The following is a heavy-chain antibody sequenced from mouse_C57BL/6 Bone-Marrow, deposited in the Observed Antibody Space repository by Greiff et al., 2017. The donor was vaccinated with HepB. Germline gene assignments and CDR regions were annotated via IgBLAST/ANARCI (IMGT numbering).Heavy chain of an antibody. CDR2: IRSKSNNYAT. CDR3: VNDGYPYAMDY. V-gene: IGHV10-1*01. Sequence: EVKLMESGGGLVQPKGSLKLSCAASGFSFNTYAMNWVRQAPGKGLEWVARIRSKSNNYATYYADSVKDRFTISRDDSESMLYLQMNNLKTEDTAMYYCVNDGYPYAMDYWGQGTSVTVSS. D-gene: IGHD2-3*01. CDR1: GFSFNTYA. J-gene: IGHJ4*01.